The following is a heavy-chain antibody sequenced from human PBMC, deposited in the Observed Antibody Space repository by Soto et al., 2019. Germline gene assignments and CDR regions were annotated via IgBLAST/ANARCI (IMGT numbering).Heavy chain of an antibody. V-gene: IGHV3-15*07. CDR3: APGGYDFDY. D-gene: IGHD5-18*01. Sequence: EVQLLESGGGLVTPGGSLRLSCTASGFTFSNAWMNWVRQAPGKGLEWVGRIKSIVDGVTIDYAAPLQGRLIISRDDSKNTVYLQMDSLRSEDTAVYYCAPGGYDFDYWGQGTVVTVSS. CDR1: GFTFSNAW. CDR2: IKSIVDGVTI. J-gene: IGHJ4*02.